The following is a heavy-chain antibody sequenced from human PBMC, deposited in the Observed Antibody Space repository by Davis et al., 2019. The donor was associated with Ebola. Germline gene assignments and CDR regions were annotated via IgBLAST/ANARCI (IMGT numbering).Heavy chain of an antibody. D-gene: IGHD3-3*01. J-gene: IGHJ3*02. CDR2: INPSGGST. V-gene: IGHV1-46*01. CDR3: TRDKQFYDFWSGFDI. CDR1: GYTFTSYY. Sequence: AASVKVSCKASGYTFTSYYMHWVRQAPGQGLEWMGIINPSGGSTIQSQKFQGRVTMTRDTSTTTVYLGLSSLRSEDTAVYYCTRDKQFYDFWSGFDIWGQGTVVTVSS.